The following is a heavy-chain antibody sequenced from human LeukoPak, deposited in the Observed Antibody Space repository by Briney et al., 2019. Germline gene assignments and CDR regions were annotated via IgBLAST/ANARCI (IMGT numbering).Heavy chain of an antibody. V-gene: IGHV4-61*02. Sequence: PSETLSLTCTVSGGSISSGSYYWSWIRQPAGKGLEWIGRIYTSGSTYYNPSLKSRVTISVDTSKNQFSLKLSSVNAADTAVYYCARGRRDGYMLLWEDYWGQGTLVTVSS. J-gene: IGHJ4*02. D-gene: IGHD5-24*01. CDR1: GGSISSGSYY. CDR2: IYTSGST. CDR3: ARGRRDGYMLLWEDY.